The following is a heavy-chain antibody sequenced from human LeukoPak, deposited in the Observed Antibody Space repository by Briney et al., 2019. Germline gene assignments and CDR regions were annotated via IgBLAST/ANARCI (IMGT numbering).Heavy chain of an antibody. D-gene: IGHD5-12*01. CDR3: ARGDGYELVRFDP. CDR1: GYSISSGYF. V-gene: IGHV4-38-2*02. Sequence: SETLSLTCTVSGYSISSGYFWGWIRQPPGKGLEWIGVYHVGTTDYNPSLKSRVTISVDRSKNQMSLKLSSVTAADTAVYYCARGDGYELVRFDPWGQGTLVTVSS. J-gene: IGHJ5*02. CDR2: VYHVGTT.